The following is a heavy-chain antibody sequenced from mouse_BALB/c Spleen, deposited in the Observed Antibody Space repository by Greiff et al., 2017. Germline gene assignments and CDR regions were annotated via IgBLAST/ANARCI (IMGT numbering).Heavy chain of an antibody. Sequence: QVQLQQSGAELVRPGTSVKISCKASGYTFTNYWLGWVKQRPGHGLEWIGDIYPGGGYTNYNEKFKGKATLTADTSSSTAYMQLSSLTSEDAAVYFCARPYYGTWFAYWGQGTLVTVSA. CDR1: GYTFTNYW. J-gene: IGHJ3*01. V-gene: IGHV1-63*02. D-gene: IGHD2-10*01. CDR3: ARPYYGTWFAY. CDR2: IYPGGGYT.